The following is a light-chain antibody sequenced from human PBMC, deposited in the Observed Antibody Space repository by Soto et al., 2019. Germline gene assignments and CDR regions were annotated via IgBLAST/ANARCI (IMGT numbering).Light chain of an antibody. V-gene: IGLV2-14*03. J-gene: IGLJ1*01. CDR2: DVS. Sequence: QSALTQPASVSGSPGQSITISCTGTSSDVGGYNYVSWYQQHPDRAPKLLIYDVSYRPSGVSNRFSGSKSGNTASLTISGLQAEDEAEYYCSSYTSSTTLGVFGTGTKVTVL. CDR1: SSDVGGYNY. CDR3: SSYTSSTTLGV.